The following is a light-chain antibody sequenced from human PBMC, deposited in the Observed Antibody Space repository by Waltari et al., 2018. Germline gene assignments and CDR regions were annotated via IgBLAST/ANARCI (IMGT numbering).Light chain of an antibody. J-gene: IGKJ4*01. CDR1: QGVNGY. CDR3: QQYNNWPPT. V-gene: IGKV3-15*01. Sequence: EVVMTQSPATLSVSPGERATLSCRASQGVNGYLAWYQQRPGQAPRLLIHDASTRATGIPVRFSGSGSGTEFTLTISSLQSEDSAIYCCQQYNNWPPTFGGGTKVEIK. CDR2: DAS.